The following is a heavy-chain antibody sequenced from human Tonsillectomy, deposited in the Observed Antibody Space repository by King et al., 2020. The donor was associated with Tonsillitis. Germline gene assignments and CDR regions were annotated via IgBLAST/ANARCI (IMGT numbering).Heavy chain of an antibody. Sequence: VQLVESGGGSVQPGGSLRLSCAASGFSFISYSMNWVRQAPGKGLEWISYISGDEYLIHHADSVKGRFTISRDNAKNSLYLQMSSLSPEDTAVYYCARDRDYGFDFWGQGALVTVSS. CDR2: ISGDEYLI. V-gene: IGHV3-48*01. D-gene: IGHD4-17*01. CDR3: ARDRDYGFDF. J-gene: IGHJ4*02. CDR1: GFSFISYS.